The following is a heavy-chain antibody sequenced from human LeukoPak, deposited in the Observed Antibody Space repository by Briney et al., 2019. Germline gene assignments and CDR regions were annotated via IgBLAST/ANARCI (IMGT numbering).Heavy chain of an antibody. J-gene: IGHJ4*02. CDR3: ARRRDFFCY. D-gene: IGHD2/OR15-2a*01. V-gene: IGHV4-59*01. CDR2: IYYSGST. CDR1: GGSISTYY. Sequence: SETLSLTCTVSGGSISTYYWSWIRQPPGKGLEWIGYIYYSGSTRYNPALESRVTISVDTSQNQFSLKLNSVIAADTAVYYCARRRDFFCYWGQGTLGTV.